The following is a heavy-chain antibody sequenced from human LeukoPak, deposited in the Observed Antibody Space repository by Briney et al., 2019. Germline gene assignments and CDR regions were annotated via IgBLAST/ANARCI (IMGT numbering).Heavy chain of an antibody. J-gene: IGHJ5*02. CDR2: INQSGNT. CDR1: GGSFSGHY. V-gene: IGHV4-34*01. CDR3: ARNNWFDP. Sequence: PSETLSLTCAVYGGSFSGHYWSWIRQPPGKGLEWIGEINQSGNTKYNPSLKSRVTISADTSKNQFSLNLRSVTAADTAVYYCARNNWFDPWGQGTLATVSS.